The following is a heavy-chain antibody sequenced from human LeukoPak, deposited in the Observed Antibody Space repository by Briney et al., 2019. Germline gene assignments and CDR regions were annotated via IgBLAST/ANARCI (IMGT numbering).Heavy chain of an antibody. CDR3: ARDRAPMITFGGVDY. V-gene: IGHV3-48*01. J-gene: IGHJ4*02. Sequence: GGSLRLSCAASGFTFSSYSMNWVRQAPGKGLVWVSYISSSSSTIYYADSVKGRFTISRDNAKNSLYLQMNSLRAEDTAVYYCARDRAPMITFGGVDYWGQGTLVTVSS. D-gene: IGHD3-16*01. CDR1: GFTFSSYS. CDR2: ISSSSSTI.